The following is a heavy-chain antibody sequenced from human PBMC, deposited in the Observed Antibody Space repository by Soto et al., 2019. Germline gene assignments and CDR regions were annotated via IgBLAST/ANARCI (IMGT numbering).Heavy chain of an antibody. CDR2: IDNDGTGS. Sequence: EVQLAESGGASVQPGGSLRLSCAASGFTFRSYWMHWVRQAPGKGLVWVARIDNDGTGSIYADSVRGRFTISRDNAYSTVYLHMGSLRDDDTAVYYSSRGGFHHGFDVWGQGTMVTVSS. V-gene: IGHV3-74*01. CDR3: SRGGFHHGFDV. CDR1: GFTFRSYW. J-gene: IGHJ3*01. D-gene: IGHD2-15*01.